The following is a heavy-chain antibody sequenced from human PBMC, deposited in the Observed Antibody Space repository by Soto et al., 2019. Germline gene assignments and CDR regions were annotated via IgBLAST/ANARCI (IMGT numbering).Heavy chain of an antibody. CDR1: GFTFSRYS. CDR2: ISSSSSYI. D-gene: IGHD3-3*01. CDR3: ARGRFLNWFDP. Sequence: EVQLVESGGGLVKPGGSLRLSCAASGFTFSRYSMNWVRQAPGKGLEWVSSISSSSSYIYYADSVKGRFTISRDNAKNSLYLQMNSLRAEDTAVYYCARGRFLNWFDPWGQGTLVTVSS. V-gene: IGHV3-21*01. J-gene: IGHJ5*02.